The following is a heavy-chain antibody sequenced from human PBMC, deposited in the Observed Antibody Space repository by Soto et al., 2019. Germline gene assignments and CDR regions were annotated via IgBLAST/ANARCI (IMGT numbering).Heavy chain of an antibody. CDR3: ARFHDYGYWFDP. CDR1: AYSFTSHS. D-gene: IGHD4-17*01. J-gene: IGHJ5*02. V-gene: IGHV5-51*01. CDR2: IYPGDSDT. Sequence: ASLQIYCKVSAYSFTSHSIRCASQMPVKGLPSPGIIYPGDSDTRYSPSFQGQVTVSADKSISTAYLQWSSLKASDTAMYYCARFHDYGYWFDPWGQGTLVTVSS.